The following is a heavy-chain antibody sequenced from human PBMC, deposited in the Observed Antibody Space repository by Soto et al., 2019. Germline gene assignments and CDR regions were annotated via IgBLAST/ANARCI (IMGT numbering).Heavy chain of an antibody. CDR3: ASSRYFDWLGNFDY. Sequence: SGSTNHNPSLKSRVTISVDTSKNQFSLKLSSVTAADTAVYYCASSRYFDWLGNFDYWGQGTLVTVSS. CDR2: SGST. J-gene: IGHJ4*02. V-gene: IGHV4-34*01. D-gene: IGHD3-9*01.